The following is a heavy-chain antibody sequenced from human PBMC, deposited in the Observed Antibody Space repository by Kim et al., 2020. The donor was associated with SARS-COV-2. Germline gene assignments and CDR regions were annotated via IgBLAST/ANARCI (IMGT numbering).Heavy chain of an antibody. J-gene: IGHJ4*02. CDR1: GGTFSSYA. CDR3: ARSSRGTQYYDILTGWGYYFDY. Sequence: SVKVSCKASGGTFSSYAISWVRQAPGQGLEWMGGIIPIFGTANYAQKFQGRVTITADESTSTAYMELSSLRSEDTAVYYCARSSRGTQYYDILTGWGYYFDYWGQGTLVTVSS. D-gene: IGHD3-9*01. CDR2: IIPIFGTA. V-gene: IGHV1-69*13.